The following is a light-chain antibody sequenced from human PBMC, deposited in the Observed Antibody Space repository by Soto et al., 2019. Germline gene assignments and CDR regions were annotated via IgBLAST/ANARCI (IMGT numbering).Light chain of an antibody. V-gene: IGKV1-9*01. CDR2: AAS. Sequence: DIQLTQSPSFLSASVGDRVTITCRASQGLSSDLAWYQQKPGKAPKLLIYAASTLQSGVPSRFSGSGSGTEFPLTISSLRPEDFETYYCQQLNSYPITFGQATRLEIK. J-gene: IGKJ5*01. CDR3: QQLNSYPIT. CDR1: QGLSSD.